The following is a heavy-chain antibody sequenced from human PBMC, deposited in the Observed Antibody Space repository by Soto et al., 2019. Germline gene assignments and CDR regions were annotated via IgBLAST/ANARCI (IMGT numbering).Heavy chain of an antibody. Sequence: PGGSLRLSCVASGFSFGSYSMNWVRQAPGKGLEWVSSISSGGSSTFYADSMKGRFTISRDNAKNALYLQMNSLTVEDAAVYYCSRGDYYDTNGPFSDAFDIWGQGTMVTVS. V-gene: IGHV3-21*01. J-gene: IGHJ3*02. CDR1: GFSFGSYS. CDR3: SRGDYYDTNGPFSDAFDI. D-gene: IGHD3-22*01. CDR2: ISSGGSST.